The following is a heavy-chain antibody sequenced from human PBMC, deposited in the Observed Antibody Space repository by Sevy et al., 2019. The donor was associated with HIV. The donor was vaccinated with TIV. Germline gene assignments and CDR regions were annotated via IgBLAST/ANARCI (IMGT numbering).Heavy chain of an antibody. V-gene: IGHV4-38-2*01. CDR3: ASEQQLSDWTWFDP. Sequence: SETLSLTCAVSGYSISSGYYWGWIRQPPGKGLEWIGSIYHSGSTYYNPSLKSRVTISVDTSKNQFSLKLSSVTAADTAVHYCASEQQLSDWTWFDPWGQGTLVTVSS. CDR2: IYHSGST. J-gene: IGHJ5*02. D-gene: IGHD6-13*01. CDR1: GYSISSGYY.